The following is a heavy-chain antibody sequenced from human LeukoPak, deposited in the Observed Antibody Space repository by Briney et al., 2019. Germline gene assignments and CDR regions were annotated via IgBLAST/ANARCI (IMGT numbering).Heavy chain of an antibody. CDR2: ISGSGGST. CDR3: AKDQQSISYSP. J-gene: IGHJ5*02. Sequence: GGSLRLSCAASGFTFSSYAMSWVRQAPGKGLEWVSAISGSGGSTYYADSVKGRFTISRDNSKNTLYLQMNSLRAEDTAIYYCAKDQQSISYSPWGQGALVTVSS. V-gene: IGHV3-23*01. D-gene: IGHD4-11*01. CDR1: GFTFSSYA.